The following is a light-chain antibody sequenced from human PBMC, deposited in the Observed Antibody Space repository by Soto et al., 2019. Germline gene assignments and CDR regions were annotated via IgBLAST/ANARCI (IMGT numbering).Light chain of an antibody. CDR2: DVS. CDR3: CSYAGSYLVV. V-gene: IGLV2-11*01. Sequence: QSALTQPRSVSGSPGQSVTISCTGTSSDVGGYNYVSWYQQHPGKAPKLMIYDVSKRPSGVPDRFSGSKSGNTASLTISGLQAEDEADYYCCSYAGSYLVVFGGGNKLTVL. J-gene: IGLJ2*01. CDR1: SSDVGGYNY.